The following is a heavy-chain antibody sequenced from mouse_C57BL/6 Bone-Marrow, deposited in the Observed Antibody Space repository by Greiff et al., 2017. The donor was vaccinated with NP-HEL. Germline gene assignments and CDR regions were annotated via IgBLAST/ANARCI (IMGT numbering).Heavy chain of an antibody. CDR3: ARPSITTVVARYFDV. CDR1: GFTFSDYG. V-gene: IGHV5-17*01. D-gene: IGHD1-1*01. CDR2: ISSGSSTI. J-gene: IGHJ1*03. Sequence: DVKLVESGGGLVKPGGSLKLSCAASGFTFSDYGMHWVRQAPEKGLEWVAYISSGSSTIYYADTVKGRFTISRDNAKNTLFLQMTSLRSEDTAMYYCARPSITTVVARYFDVWGTGTTVTVSS.